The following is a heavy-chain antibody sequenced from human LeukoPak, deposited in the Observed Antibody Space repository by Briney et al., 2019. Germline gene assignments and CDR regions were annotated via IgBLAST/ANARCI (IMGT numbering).Heavy chain of an antibody. CDR2: IYYSGST. V-gene: IGHV4-59*08. CDR3: ARLKYGYNFDY. D-gene: IGHD5-12*01. J-gene: IGHJ4*02. Sequence: SETLSLTCTVSGGSISSYYWSWIRQPPGKGLEWIGYIYYSGSTNYNPSLKSRVTISVDTSKNQFSLKLSSATAADTAVYYCARLKYGYNFDYWGQGTLVTVSS. CDR1: GGSISSYY.